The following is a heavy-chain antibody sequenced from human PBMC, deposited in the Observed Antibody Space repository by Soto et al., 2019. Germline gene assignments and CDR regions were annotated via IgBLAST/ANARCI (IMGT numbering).Heavy chain of an antibody. CDR3: ARDYGETPLYYFDY. J-gene: IGHJ4*02. CDR2: ISAYNGNT. Sequence: XSVKGSCKASVYTFTSYGISWVRQAPGQGLEWMGWISAYNGNTNYAQKLQGRVTMTTDTSTSTAYMELRSLRSDDTAVYYCARDYGETPLYYFDYWGQGPLVTVSS. D-gene: IGHD4-17*01. V-gene: IGHV1-18*01. CDR1: VYTFTSYG.